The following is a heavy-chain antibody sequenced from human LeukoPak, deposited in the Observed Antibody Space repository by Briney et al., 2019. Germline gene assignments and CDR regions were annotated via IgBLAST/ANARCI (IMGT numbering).Heavy chain of an antibody. Sequence: PGGTLRLSCAASGFTFSSYAMSWVRQAPGKGLEWVSAISGSGGSTYYADSVKGRFTISRDNSKNTLYLQMNSLRAEDTAVYYCAKYRTRGTTVTPFDYWGQGTLVTVSS. CDR2: ISGSGGST. D-gene: IGHD4-11*01. V-gene: IGHV3-23*01. J-gene: IGHJ4*02. CDR3: AKYRTRGTTVTPFDY. CDR1: GFTFSSYA.